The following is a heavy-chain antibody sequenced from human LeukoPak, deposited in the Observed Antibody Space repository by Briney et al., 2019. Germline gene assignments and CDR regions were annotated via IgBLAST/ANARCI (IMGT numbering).Heavy chain of an antibody. Sequence: GGSLRLSCAASGFTFDDYAMHWVRQAPGKGLEWVSGISWNSGSIGYADSVKGRFTISRDNSKNTLYLQMNSLRAEDTAVYYCAKGRSVTIFGVATTPDYWGQGTLVTVSS. J-gene: IGHJ4*02. D-gene: IGHD3-3*01. V-gene: IGHV3-9*01. CDR1: GFTFDDYA. CDR3: AKGRSVTIFGVATTPDY. CDR2: ISWNSGSI.